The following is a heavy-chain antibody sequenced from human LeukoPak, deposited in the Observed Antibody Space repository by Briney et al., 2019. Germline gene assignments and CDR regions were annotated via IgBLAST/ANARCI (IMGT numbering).Heavy chain of an antibody. CDR1: GFTFSSYA. V-gene: IGHV3-21*01. CDR3: ARGYYGGNSGWNAFDI. J-gene: IGHJ3*02. D-gene: IGHD4-23*01. CDR2: ISSSSSYI. Sequence: EGSLRLSCAASGFTFSSYAMNWVRQAPGKGLEWVSSISSSSSYIYYADSVKGRFTISRDNAKNSLYLQMNSLRAEDTAVYYCARGYYGGNSGWNAFDIWGQGTMVTVSS.